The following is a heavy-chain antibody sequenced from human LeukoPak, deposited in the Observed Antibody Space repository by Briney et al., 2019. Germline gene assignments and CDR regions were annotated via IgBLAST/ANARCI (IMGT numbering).Heavy chain of an antibody. Sequence: PGGSLRLSCGASGFSFSTYWMDWVRQAPGKGLEWVASIKEDGSRADYVDSVRGRFTVSRDNTKNSLFLQMNSLRVDDTAVYYCASDRAFSQFDYWGQGTLDTVSS. D-gene: IGHD3-10*01. J-gene: IGHJ4*02. CDR1: GFSFSTYW. CDR2: IKEDGSRA. V-gene: IGHV3-7*01. CDR3: ASDRAFSQFDY.